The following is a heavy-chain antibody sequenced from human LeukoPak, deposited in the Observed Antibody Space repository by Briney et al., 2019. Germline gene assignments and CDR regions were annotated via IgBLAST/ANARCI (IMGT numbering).Heavy chain of an antibody. CDR2: IRLDGSNT. CDR1: GFTFSSYG. Sequence: GGSLRLSCAASGFTFSSYGMHWVRQAPGKGLELVAFIRLDGSNTYYADSVKGRFTISRDNSKNTLYLQMNSLRAEDTAVYYCAKDYYDSSGYQRSGYWGQGTLVTVSS. J-gene: IGHJ4*02. CDR3: AKDYYDSSGYQRSGY. D-gene: IGHD3-22*01. V-gene: IGHV3-30*02.